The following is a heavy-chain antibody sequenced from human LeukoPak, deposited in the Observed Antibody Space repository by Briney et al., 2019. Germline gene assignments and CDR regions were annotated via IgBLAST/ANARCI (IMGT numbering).Heavy chain of an antibody. D-gene: IGHD3-10*01. CDR3: AIPPLSGTGSSRPLAGMDV. CDR2: ISHTGSTM. V-gene: IGHV3-48*04. CDR1: GFTFTSHW. J-gene: IGHJ6*02. Sequence: PGGSLRLSCAASGFTFTSHWMNWVRQAPGKGLEWVSYISHTGSTMSYADSVKGRFTISRDNARNSLYLQMNSLRAEDTAVYYCAIPPLSGTGSSRPLAGMDVWGQGITVAVSS.